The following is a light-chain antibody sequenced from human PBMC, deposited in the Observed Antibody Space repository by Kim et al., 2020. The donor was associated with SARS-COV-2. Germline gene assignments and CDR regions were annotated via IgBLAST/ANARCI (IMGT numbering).Light chain of an antibody. J-gene: IGKJ2*01. CDR1: QNVTIW. Sequence: LPASVGDRVTITCRASQNVTIWFAWYQQKPGKAPKLLIDQASRLEFGVPSRFSGSGSGTEFTLTISSLQPDDFATYYCQQYSSDSTFGQGTRLEI. CDR2: QAS. V-gene: IGKV1-5*03. CDR3: QQYSSDST.